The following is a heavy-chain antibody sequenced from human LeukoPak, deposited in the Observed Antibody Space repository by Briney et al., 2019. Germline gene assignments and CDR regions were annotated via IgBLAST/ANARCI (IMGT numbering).Heavy chain of an antibody. CDR2: IYSGGST. J-gene: IGHJ5*02. Sequence: PGGFLRLSCAASGFTVSSNYMSWVRQAPGKGLEWVSVIYSGGSTYYADSVKGRFTISRDNSKNTLYLQMNSLRAEDTAVYYCARGSAAGSRCCNWFDPWGQGTLVTVSS. CDR3: ARGSAAGSRCCNWFDP. V-gene: IGHV3-66*01. D-gene: IGHD6-13*01. CDR1: GFTVSSNY.